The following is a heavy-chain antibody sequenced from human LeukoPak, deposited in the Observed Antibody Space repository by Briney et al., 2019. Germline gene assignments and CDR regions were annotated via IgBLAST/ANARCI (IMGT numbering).Heavy chain of an antibody. Sequence: PGGSLRLSCAASGFTFDDYAMHWVRQAPGKGLEWVSGISWNSGSIGYADSVKGRFTISRDNAKNSLYLQMNSLRAEDTALYYCAKDTENYYDSSGLFDYWGQGTLVTVSS. CDR1: GFTFDDYA. V-gene: IGHV3-9*01. CDR3: AKDTENYYDSSGLFDY. J-gene: IGHJ4*02. D-gene: IGHD3-22*01. CDR2: ISWNSGSI.